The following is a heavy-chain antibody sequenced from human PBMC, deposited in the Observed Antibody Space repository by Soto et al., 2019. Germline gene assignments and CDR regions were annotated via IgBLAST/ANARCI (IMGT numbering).Heavy chain of an antibody. CDR3: ARVLTVTRYCSGGSCYKDGFDI. CDR1: GYTITIYR. CDR2: INRNSGGT. D-gene: IGHD2-15*01. V-gene: IGHV1-2*04. J-gene: IGHJ3*02. Sequence: GASVKVSCKAAGYTITIYRISWGRHAPKQGLEWMGWINRNSGGTNYAQKFQGWVTMTGDTSISTAYMELSRLRSDDKEVYYCARVLTVTRYCSGGSCYKDGFDIWGQGTMVTVSS.